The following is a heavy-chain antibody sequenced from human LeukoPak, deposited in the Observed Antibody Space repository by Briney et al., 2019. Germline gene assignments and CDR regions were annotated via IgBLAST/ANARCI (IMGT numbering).Heavy chain of an antibody. CDR3: ARAYGGNSDY. CDR1: GGSISSYY. V-gene: IGHV4-59*01. CDR2: IYYSGST. J-gene: IGHJ4*02. Sequence: SETLSLTCTVSGGSISSYYWSWIRQPPGKGLEWIGYIYYSGSTNYNPSLKSRVTISVGTSKNQFSLKLSSVTAADTAVYYCARAYGGNSDYWGQGTLVTVSS. D-gene: IGHD4-23*01.